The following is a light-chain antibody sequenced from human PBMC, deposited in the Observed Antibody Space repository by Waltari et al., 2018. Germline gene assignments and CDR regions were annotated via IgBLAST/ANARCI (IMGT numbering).Light chain of an antibody. J-gene: IGKJ1*01. CDR3: QQYNSYST. Sequence: DIQMTQSPSTLSASVGDRVIITCRASQSINTWLAWYQQKPGKAPRVLIYRASSLEVGLPSRFSGSGSGTEFTLTISGLQPDDFATYYCQQYNSYSTFGQGTRVEIK. CDR1: QSINTW. V-gene: IGKV1-5*03. CDR2: RAS.